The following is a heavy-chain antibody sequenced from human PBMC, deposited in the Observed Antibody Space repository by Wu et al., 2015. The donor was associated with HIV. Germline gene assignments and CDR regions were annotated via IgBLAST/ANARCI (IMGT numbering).Heavy chain of an antibody. V-gene: IGHV1-46*03. D-gene: IGHD6-25*01. CDR1: GYTFTNYY. Sequence: QVQLVQSGAEVKKPGASVRISCKASGYTFTNYYIHWVRQAPGQRLEWMGLIYPPDGSTSYPQNFQGGVTMTRDTSTSTVYMELTSLRFEDTAIYYCTRGQRLIRGAFDIWGQGTTVIVPS. CDR3: TRGQRLIRGAFDI. CDR2: IYPPDGST. J-gene: IGHJ3*02.